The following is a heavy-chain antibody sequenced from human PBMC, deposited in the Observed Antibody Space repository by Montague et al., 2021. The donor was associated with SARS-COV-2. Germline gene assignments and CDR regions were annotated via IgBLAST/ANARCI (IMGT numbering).Heavy chain of an antibody. CDR2: ISYDGSNK. J-gene: IGHJ3*02. V-gene: IGHV3-30-3*01. CDR3: ARGAPYIGVGASSDAFDI. CDR1: GFTFSSYA. Sequence: SRRLSFSASGFTFSSYAMHWVRRAPGKGLEWVAVISYDGSNKYYADSVKGRFTISRDNSKNTLYLQMNSLRAEDTAVYYCARGAPYIGVGASSDAFDIWGQGKMVTVSS. D-gene: IGHD1-26*01.